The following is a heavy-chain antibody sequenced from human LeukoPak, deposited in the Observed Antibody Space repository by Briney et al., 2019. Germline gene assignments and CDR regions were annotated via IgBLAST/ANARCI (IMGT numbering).Heavy chain of an antibody. D-gene: IGHD3-22*01. J-gene: IGHJ4*02. CDR3: ARIDYYDSSGYYWPDY. Sequence: PGGSLRLSCAASGFTFSSYSMNWVRQAPGKGLEWVSSISSSSSYIYYADSVKGRFTISRDNAKNSLYLQMNSLRAEDTAVYYCARIDYYDSSGYYWPDYWGQGTLVTVSS. V-gene: IGHV3-21*01. CDR2: ISSSSSYI. CDR1: GFTFSSYS.